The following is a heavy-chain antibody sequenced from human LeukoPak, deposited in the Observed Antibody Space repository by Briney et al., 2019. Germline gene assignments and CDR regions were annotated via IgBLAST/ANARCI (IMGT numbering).Heavy chain of an antibody. V-gene: IGHV3-15*01. CDR2: IKSKTDGGTT. CDR3: TTGDYVWGSYRYMDY. J-gene: IGHJ4*02. CDR1: GFTFSNAW. D-gene: IGHD3-16*02. Sequence: GGSLRLSCAASGFTFSNAWMSWVRQAPGKGLEWVSRIKSKTDGGTTDYAAPVKGRFTISRDDSKNTLYLQMNSLKTEDTAVYYCTTGDYVWGSYRYMDYWGQGTLVTVSS.